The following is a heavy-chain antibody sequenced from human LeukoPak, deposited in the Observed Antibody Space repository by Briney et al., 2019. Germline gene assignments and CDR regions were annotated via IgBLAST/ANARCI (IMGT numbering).Heavy chain of an antibody. D-gene: IGHD6-13*01. CDR1: GGSISSGGYY. V-gene: IGHV4-30-2*01. Sequence: PSETLSLTCTVSGGSISSGGYYWSWIRQPPGKGLEWIGYIYHSGSTYYNPSLKSRVTISVDRSKNQFSLKLSSVTAADTAVYYCARDPIAAAGTGYYYYYLDVWGKGTTVTVSS. CDR3: ARDPIAAAGTGYYYYYLDV. CDR2: IYHSGST. J-gene: IGHJ6*03.